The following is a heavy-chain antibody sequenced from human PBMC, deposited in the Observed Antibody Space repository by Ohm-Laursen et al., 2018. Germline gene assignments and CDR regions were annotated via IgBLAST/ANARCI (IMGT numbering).Heavy chain of an antibody. J-gene: IGHJ6*02. CDR2: IYYSGST. V-gene: IGHV4-59*07. D-gene: IGHD2-15*01. CDR3: ARVVRYYYYGMDV. CDR1: GGSISSYY. Sequence: SDTLSLTCTVSGGSISSYYWSWIRQPPGQGLKWIGYIYYSGSTNYNPSLKSRVTISVDTSKNQFSLKLSSVTAADTAVYYCARVVRYYYYGMDVWGQGTTVTVSS.